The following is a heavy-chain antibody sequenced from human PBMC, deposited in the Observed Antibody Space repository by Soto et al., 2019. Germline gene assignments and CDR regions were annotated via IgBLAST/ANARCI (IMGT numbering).Heavy chain of an antibody. CDR1: GFTFKNYS. Sequence: SLRLSCAASGFTFKNYSMRWVRQAPGGERQWLAGISYDGGITDYADSVTGRLTISRDDSKNTMFLQMGSLRAEDTAVYYWARGLRAFDWWLRFGYWGQGTLVTVSS. D-gene: IGHD3-9*01. J-gene: IGHJ4*02. V-gene: IGHV3-30-3*01. CDR3: ARGLRAFDWWLRFGY. CDR2: ISYDGGIT.